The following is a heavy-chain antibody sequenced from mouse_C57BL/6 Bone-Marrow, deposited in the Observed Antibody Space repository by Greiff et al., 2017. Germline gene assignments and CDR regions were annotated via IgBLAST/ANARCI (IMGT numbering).Heavy chain of an antibody. D-gene: IGHD2-1*01. Sequence: EVKLMESGGGLVKPGGSLKLSCAASGFTFSSYAMSWVRQTPEKRLEWVATISDGGSYTYYPDNVKGRFTISRDNAKNNLYLQMSHLKSEDTAMYYCARESKIYYGNPAWFAYWGQGTLVTVSA. CDR1: GFTFSSYA. J-gene: IGHJ3*01. V-gene: IGHV5-4*01. CDR3: ARESKIYYGNPAWFAY. CDR2: ISDGGSYT.